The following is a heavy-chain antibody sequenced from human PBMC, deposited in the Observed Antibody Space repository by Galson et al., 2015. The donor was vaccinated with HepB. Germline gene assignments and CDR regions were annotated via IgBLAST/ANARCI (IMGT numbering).Heavy chain of an antibody. Sequence: SVKVSCKASGYTFTSYGISWVRQAPGQGLEWMGWISAYNGNTNYAQKLQGRVTMTTDTSTSTAYMELRSLRSDDTAVYYCARGPPSSYYDSSGYYNFDYWGQGTLVTVSS. CDR2: ISAYNGNT. D-gene: IGHD3-22*01. CDR3: ARGPPSSYYDSSGYYNFDY. V-gene: IGHV1-18*01. J-gene: IGHJ4*02. CDR1: GYTFTSYG.